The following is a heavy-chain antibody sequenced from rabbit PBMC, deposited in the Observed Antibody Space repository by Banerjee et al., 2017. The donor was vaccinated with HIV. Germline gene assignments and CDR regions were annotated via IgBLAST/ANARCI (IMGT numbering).Heavy chain of an antibody. CDR3: ARDRAGSSGGVDGYYFNL. CDR2: IYTSSGST. J-gene: IGHJ4*01. V-gene: IGHV1S45*01. Sequence: QEQLVESGGGLVQPEGSLTLTCTASGFSFSSGYYMCWVRQAPGKGLEWIGCIYTSSGSTYYASWAKGRFTISKTSSTTVTLQMTSLTAADTATYFCARDRAGSSGGVDGYYFNLWGPGTLVTVS. CDR1: GFSFSSGYY. D-gene: IGHD8-1*01.